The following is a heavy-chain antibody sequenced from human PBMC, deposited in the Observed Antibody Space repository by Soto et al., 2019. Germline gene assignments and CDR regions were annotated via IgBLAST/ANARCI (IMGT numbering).Heavy chain of an antibody. V-gene: IGHV3-48*02. CDR1: GFTFSSYS. CDR3: ARDAFTYDSTVYHSDY. Sequence: EVHLVESGGGLVQPGGSLRLSCAASGFTFSSYSMNWVRQAPGKGLEWVSYISSSGTTVYYADSVKGRFTISRDNAKNSLSLQMYSLRDDDTAVYYCARDAFTYDSTVYHSDYWAREPWSPSPQ. CDR2: ISSSGTTV. D-gene: IGHD3-22*01. J-gene: IGHJ4*02.